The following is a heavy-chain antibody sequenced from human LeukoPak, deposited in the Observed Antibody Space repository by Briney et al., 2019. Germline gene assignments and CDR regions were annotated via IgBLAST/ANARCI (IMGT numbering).Heavy chain of an antibody. J-gene: IGHJ4*02. CDR1: GFTFSDYA. V-gene: IGHV3-23*01. CDR2: LSDGGSIT. CDR3: AKSRGSGSSMARGVNFDC. Sequence: GGSLRLSCAASGFTFSDYAMSWVRQAPGKGLEWVSTLSDGGSITYYADSVKGRFTISRDNSKNTLFLQMNNLRAEDTAVYYCAKSRGSGSSMARGVNFDCWGQGTLVTVSS. D-gene: IGHD3-10*01.